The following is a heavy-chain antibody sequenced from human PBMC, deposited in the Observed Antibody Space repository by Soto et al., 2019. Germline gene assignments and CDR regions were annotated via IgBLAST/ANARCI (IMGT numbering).Heavy chain of an antibody. J-gene: IGHJ4*02. CDR1: GFTFNIYA. D-gene: IGHD3-10*01. CDR3: VRSSGVPTPDFAY. CDR2: ISHDGTSR. Sequence: QVRLLESGGGVVQPGRSLRLSCAASGFTFNIYAMHWVRQAPGKGLEWVAVISHDGTSRYYADSVKGRVTISRDNSKSMVFVQMNSLGVEDTAVYYCVRSSGVPTPDFAYWGQGTLVTVSS. V-gene: IGHV3-30-3*01.